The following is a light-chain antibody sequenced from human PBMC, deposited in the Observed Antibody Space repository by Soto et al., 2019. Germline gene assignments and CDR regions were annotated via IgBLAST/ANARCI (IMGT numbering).Light chain of an antibody. Sequence: SALTQPASVSGSPGQSITISCTGTSSDVGGYNYVSWYQQHPGKAPRLIIYEVSNRPSGVSNRFSASKSGNTASLTISGLQAEDEADYYCTSYTSSSSYVVFGGGTKVTVL. J-gene: IGLJ2*01. CDR2: EVS. CDR3: TSYTSSSSYVV. V-gene: IGLV2-14*01. CDR1: SSDVGGYNY.